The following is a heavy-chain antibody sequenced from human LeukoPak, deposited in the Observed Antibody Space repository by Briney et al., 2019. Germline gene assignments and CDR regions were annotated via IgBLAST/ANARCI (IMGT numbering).Heavy chain of an antibody. V-gene: IGHV4-31*03. CDR2: IYYSGST. Sequence: SQTLSLTCTVSGGSISSGGYYWSWIRQQPGKGLEWIGYIYYSGSTYYNPSLKSRVTISVDTSKNQFSLKLSSVTAADTAVYYCARTGREYYDILTGYYLFDYWGQGTLVTVSS. CDR1: GGSISSGGYY. J-gene: IGHJ4*02. D-gene: IGHD3-9*01. CDR3: ARTGREYYDILTGYYLFDY.